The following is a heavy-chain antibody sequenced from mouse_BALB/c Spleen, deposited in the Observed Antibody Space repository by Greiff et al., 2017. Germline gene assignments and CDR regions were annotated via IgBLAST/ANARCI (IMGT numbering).Heavy chain of an antibody. CDR1: GFTFSSYG. J-gene: IGHJ2*01. D-gene: IGHD2-3*01. CDR2: ISSGGSYT. V-gene: IGHV5-6*01. Sequence: EVHLVESGGDLVKPGGSLKLSCAASGFTFSSYGMSWVRQTPDKRLEWVATISSGGSYTYYPDSVKGRFTISRDNAKNTLYLQMSSLKSEDTAMYYCARQGGYDGYYFDYWGQGTTLTVSS. CDR3: ARQGGYDGYYFDY.